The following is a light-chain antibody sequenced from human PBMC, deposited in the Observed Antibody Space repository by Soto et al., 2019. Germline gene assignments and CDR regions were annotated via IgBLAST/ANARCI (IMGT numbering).Light chain of an antibody. Sequence: QPVLTQSPSASASLGASVKLTCTLSSGHSSAAIAWHQQQPEKGPRYLMKLSSDGSHSKGDGIPDRFSGSSSGAERYLTISSLQSEDEADYYCQTWDTGARVVFGGGTKLTVL. CDR1: SGHSSAA. J-gene: IGLJ2*01. V-gene: IGLV4-69*01. CDR3: QTWDTGARVV. CDR2: LSSDGSH.